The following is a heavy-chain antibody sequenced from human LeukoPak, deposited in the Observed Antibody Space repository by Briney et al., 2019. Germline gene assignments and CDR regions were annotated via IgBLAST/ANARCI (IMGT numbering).Heavy chain of an antibody. D-gene: IGHD3-22*01. J-gene: IGHJ1*01. V-gene: IGHV3-23*01. CDR3: AKERDYYDSSGYYSATEYFQH. CDR1: GFSFSTLG. Sequence: GGSLRLSCAASGFSFSTLGMSWVRQAPGEGLVWVSSIGTSNSDTKYADSVKGRFTISRDNSKNTLYLQMNSLRAEDTAVYYCAKERDYYDSSGYYSATEYFQHWGQGTLVTVSS. CDR2: IGTSNSDT.